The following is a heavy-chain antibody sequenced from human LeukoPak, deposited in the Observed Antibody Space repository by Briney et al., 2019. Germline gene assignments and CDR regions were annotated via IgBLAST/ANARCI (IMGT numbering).Heavy chain of an antibody. CDR2: ISSSSSYI. V-gene: IGHV3-21*01. CDR3: ARALRSYFDY. Sequence: SGGSLRLSCAASGFTFSSYAMSWVRQAPGKGLEWVSSISSSSSYIYYADSVKGRFTISRDNAKNSLYLQMNSLRAEDTAVYYCARALRSYFDYWGQGTLVTVSS. CDR1: GFTFSSYA. J-gene: IGHJ4*02.